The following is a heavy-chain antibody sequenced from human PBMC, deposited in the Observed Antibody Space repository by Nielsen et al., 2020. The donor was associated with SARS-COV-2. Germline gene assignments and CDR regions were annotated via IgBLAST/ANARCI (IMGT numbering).Heavy chain of an antibody. CDR3: AKQLSSSGFY. J-gene: IGHJ4*02. CDR2: ISYDGSNK. V-gene: IGHV3-30*18. D-gene: IGHD6-13*01. Sequence: WIRQPPGKGLEWVAVISYDGSNKYYADSVKGRFTISRDNSKNTLYLQMNSLRAEDTAVYYCAKQLSSSGFYWGQGTLVTVSS.